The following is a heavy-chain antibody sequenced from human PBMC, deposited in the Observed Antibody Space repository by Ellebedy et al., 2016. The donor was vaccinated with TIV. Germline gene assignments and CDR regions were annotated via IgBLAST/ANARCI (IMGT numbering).Heavy chain of an antibody. CDR3: ARGAAVATIRLYYYYGMDV. CDR1: GGTFSSYA. V-gene: IGHV1-69*13. D-gene: IGHD5-12*01. CDR2: IIPIFGTA. J-gene: IGHJ6*02. Sequence: ASVKVSXKASGGTFSSYAISWVRQAPGQGLEWMGGIIPIFGTANYAQKFRGRVTITADESTSTAYMELSSLRSEDTAVYYCARGAAVATIRLYYYYGMDVWGQGTTVTVSS.